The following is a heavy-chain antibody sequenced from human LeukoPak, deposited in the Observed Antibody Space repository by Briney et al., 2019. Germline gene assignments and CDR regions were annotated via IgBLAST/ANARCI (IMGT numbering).Heavy chain of an antibody. CDR2: IIPIFGTA. CDR3: ARGGYDVLTGLWDWFDP. J-gene: IGHJ5*02. V-gene: IGHV1-69*06. D-gene: IGHD3-9*01. Sequence: SVKVSCKASGGTFSSYAISWVRQAPGQGLEWMGVIIPIFGTANYAQKFQGRVTITADKSTSTAYMELSSLRSEDTAVYYCARGGYDVLTGLWDWFDPWGQGTLVTVSS. CDR1: GGTFSSYA.